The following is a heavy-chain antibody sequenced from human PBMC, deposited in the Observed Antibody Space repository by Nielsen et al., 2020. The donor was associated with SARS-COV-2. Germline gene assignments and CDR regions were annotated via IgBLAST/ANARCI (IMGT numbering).Heavy chain of an antibody. CDR3: AKDEGDYYDTSLYYYYYYGMDV. J-gene: IGHJ6*02. V-gene: IGHV1-69*01. D-gene: IGHD3-22*01. CDR2: IIPMFGTA. Sequence: WVRQAPGQGLEWMGGIIPMFGTANYAQKFQGRVTITADESTSTAYMEVSSLRSEDTAVYYCAKDEGDYYDTSLYYYYYYGMDVWGQGTTVTVSS.